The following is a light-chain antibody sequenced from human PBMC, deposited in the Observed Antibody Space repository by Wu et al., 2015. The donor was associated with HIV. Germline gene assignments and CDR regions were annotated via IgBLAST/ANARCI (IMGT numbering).Light chain of an antibody. V-gene: IGKV3-11*01. CDR2: DAS. J-gene: IGKJ5*01. CDR1: QSVSSY. Sequence: EVVLTQFPGTLSLSPGERATLSCRASQSVSSYLAWYQQKPGQAPRLLIYDASNRATGIPARFSGSGSGTDFTLTISSLEPEDFAVYYCQQCNNWPLTFGQGTRLEIK. CDR3: QQCNNWPLT.